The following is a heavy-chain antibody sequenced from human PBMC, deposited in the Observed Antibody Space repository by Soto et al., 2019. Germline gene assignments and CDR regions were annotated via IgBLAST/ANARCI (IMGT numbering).Heavy chain of an antibody. J-gene: IGHJ4*02. CDR1: GFTFSSYA. D-gene: IGHD3-3*01. CDR3: AKSDTIFGVVIIPTFDY. CDR2: ISGSGGST. V-gene: IGHV3-23*01. Sequence: GGSLRLSCAASGFTFSSYAMSWVRQAPGKGLEWVSAISGSGGSTYYADSVKGRFTISRDNSKNTLYLQMNSLRAEDTAVYYCAKSDTIFGVVIIPTFDYWGQGTLVTVSS.